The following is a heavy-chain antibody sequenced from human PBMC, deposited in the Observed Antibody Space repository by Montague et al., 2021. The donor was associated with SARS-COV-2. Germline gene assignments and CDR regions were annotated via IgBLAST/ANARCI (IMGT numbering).Heavy chain of an antibody. J-gene: IGHJ6*02. CDR1: GLTVSSNY. Sequence: SYSASGLTVSSNYMSWVRQAPGQGLEWVSVIYSGGSTYYADSVKGRFTISRDNSKNTLYLHMNSLRCEDTAVYYCARDSYGMDVWGQGTTVTVSS. CDR2: IYSGGST. CDR3: ARDSYGMDV. V-gene: IGHV3-66*02.